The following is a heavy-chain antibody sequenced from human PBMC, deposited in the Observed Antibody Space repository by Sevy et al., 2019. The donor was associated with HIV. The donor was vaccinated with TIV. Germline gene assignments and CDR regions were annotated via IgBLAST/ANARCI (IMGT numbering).Heavy chain of an antibody. CDR1: GDSVSSNSAA. CDR2: TYYRSKWYN. V-gene: IGHV6-1*01. J-gene: IGHJ4*02. CDR3: ARGGYCSSTSCYPSLGY. Sequence: QSQTLSLTCAISGDSVSSNSAAWNWIRQSPSRGLEWLGRTYYRSKWYNDYAVSVKSRITINPDTSKNQFSLQLNSVTPEDTAVYYCARGGYCSSTSCYPSLGYWGQGTLVTVSS. D-gene: IGHD2-2*01.